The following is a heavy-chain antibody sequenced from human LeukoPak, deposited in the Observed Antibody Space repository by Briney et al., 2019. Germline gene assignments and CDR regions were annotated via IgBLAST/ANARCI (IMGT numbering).Heavy chain of an antibody. Sequence: GGSLRLSCAASGFTSDDYAMHWVRQVPGKGLEWVSTISWKSDIIGYADSVKGRFTISRDNAKSSLYLQMNSLRVEDTALYYCVKSFYASPPAGMDVWGQGTTVTVSS. CDR2: ISWKSDII. J-gene: IGHJ6*02. CDR1: GFTSDDYA. D-gene: IGHD2-2*01. V-gene: IGHV3-9*02. CDR3: VKSFYASPPAGMDV.